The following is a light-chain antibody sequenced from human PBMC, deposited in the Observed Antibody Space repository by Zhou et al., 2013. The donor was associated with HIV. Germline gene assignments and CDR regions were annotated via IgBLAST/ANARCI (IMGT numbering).Light chain of an antibody. V-gene: IGKV3-20*01. CDR1: QSVSSRF. Sequence: EIVLTQSPGTLSLSPGERVTLSCRASQSVSSRFLAWYQQKPGQAPRLLIYGASNRATGIPDRFTGNGSETDFTLTIRRLEPEDFAVYYCQQYDTSPHLYTFGQGTKLEIK. CDR3: QQYDTSPHLYT. J-gene: IGKJ2*01. CDR2: GAS.